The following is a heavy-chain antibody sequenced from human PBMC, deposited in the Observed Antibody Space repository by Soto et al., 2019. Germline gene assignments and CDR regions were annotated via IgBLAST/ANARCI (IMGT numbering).Heavy chain of an antibody. CDR3: VRVGITGTPSAFDI. D-gene: IGHD1-7*01. Sequence: PGGSLRLSCAASGYTLSDYSMNWVRQAPGKGLEWVSYFGTSRKYIFYSDSVRGRFTISRDDAKNSVYLQLNSLRNDDTALYYCVRVGITGTPSAFDIWGQGTMVTVSS. CDR1: GYTLSDYS. V-gene: IGHV3-48*02. J-gene: IGHJ3*02. CDR2: FGTSRKYI.